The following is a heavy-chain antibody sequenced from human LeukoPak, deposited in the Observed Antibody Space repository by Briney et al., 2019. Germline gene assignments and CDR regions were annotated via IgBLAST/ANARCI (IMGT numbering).Heavy chain of an antibody. Sequence: PAEPLTLICAVYGGSLSGYYWSWIRHPPGKGLEWIGEINHSGSTNYNLPLKSRVTISVDTSKNQFSLKLRSVTAADSAVYYCPRGPPYSYVRSFDYWSQGTLVTVSS. CDR1: GGSLSGYY. J-gene: IGHJ4*02. D-gene: IGHD5-18*01. CDR2: INHSGST. V-gene: IGHV4-34*01. CDR3: PRGPPYSYVRSFDY.